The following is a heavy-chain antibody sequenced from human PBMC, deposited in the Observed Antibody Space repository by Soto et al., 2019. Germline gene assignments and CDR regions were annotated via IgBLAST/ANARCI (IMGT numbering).Heavy chain of an antibody. D-gene: IGHD3-10*01. J-gene: IGHJ4*02. CDR3: ARSPGVFDY. CDR1: GGTFSSLA. CDR2: LVPVFGTA. Sequence: QVQLVQSGAEVKKPGSSVKVSCKASGGTFSSLAISWVRQAPGQGLEWMGGLVPVFGTANYAQKFQDRVTITADKSTITSYMELSSRRAEYTAVYYCARSPGVFDYWGPGTLVTVSS. V-gene: IGHV1-69*06.